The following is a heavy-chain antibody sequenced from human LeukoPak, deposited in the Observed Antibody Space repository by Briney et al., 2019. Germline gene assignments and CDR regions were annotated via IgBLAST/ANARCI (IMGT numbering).Heavy chain of an antibody. V-gene: IGHV4-59*08. Sequence: SETLSLTCTVSGGSISSYYWSWIRQPPGKGLEWIGYIYYSGSTNYNPSLKSRVTMSVDTPKKQFSLKLSSVTAADTAVYYCARSNTAMADYWGQGTLVTVSS. CDR1: GGSISSYY. J-gene: IGHJ4*02. CDR3: ARSNTAMADY. CDR2: IYYSGST. D-gene: IGHD5-18*01.